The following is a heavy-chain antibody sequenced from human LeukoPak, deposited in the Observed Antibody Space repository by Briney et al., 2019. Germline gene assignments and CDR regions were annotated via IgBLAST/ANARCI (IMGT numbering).Heavy chain of an antibody. V-gene: IGHV4-34*01. J-gene: IGHJ4*02. D-gene: IGHD3-9*01. CDR1: GGSFSGYY. Sequence: SETLSLTCAVYGGSFSGYYWSWIRQPPGKGLEWIGEINHSGSTNYNPSLKSRVTISVDTSKNQFSLKLSSVTAADTAVYYCARQTNYDILTGYGYWGQGTLVTVSS. CDR2: INHSGST. CDR3: ARQTNYDILTGYGY.